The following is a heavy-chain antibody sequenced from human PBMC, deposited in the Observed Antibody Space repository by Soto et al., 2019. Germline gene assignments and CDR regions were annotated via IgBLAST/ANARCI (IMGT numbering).Heavy chain of an antibody. J-gene: IGHJ4*02. CDR1: GGTFSRYT. D-gene: IGHD3-10*01. Sequence: QVQLVQSGAEVKKPGSSVKVSCKASGGTFSRYTISWVRQAPGQGLEWMGRIIPILGIANYAQKFQGRVTLTADKSTSTAYMELSSLRSEDTAVYYCARGSRVTPSDYWGQGTLVTVSS. CDR2: IIPILGIA. CDR3: ARGSRVTPSDY. V-gene: IGHV1-69*02.